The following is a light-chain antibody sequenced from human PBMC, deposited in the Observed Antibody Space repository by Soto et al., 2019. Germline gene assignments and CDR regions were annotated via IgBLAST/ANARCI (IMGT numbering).Light chain of an antibody. CDR2: DAS. CDR1: QGGDRL. V-gene: IGKV3-11*01. CDR3: QQRGGSPLT. J-gene: IGKJ4*01. Sequence: EIVLTQSPAPIPLSPGESVSLSCRASQGGDRLLAWYQQKPGQATRLLIYDASNRATGIPARCSRSGSGTDFTLAINNLEPEDFAVYYCQQRGGSPLTFGGGTKVEIK.